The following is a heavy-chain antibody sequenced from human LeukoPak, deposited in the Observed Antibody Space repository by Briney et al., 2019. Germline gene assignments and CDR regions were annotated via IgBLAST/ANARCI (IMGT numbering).Heavy chain of an antibody. J-gene: IGHJ4*02. Sequence: GGSLRLSCVPSGFTFSYYWMIWVRQAPGKGLEWVASIREDGSEKHYVDSVKGRFTISRDNAKNSLYLQMNSLRVEDTAVYFCVRGRIYCFDYWGQGTLVTVSS. CDR3: VRGRIYCFDY. D-gene: IGHD5-12*01. CDR2: IREDGSEK. V-gene: IGHV3-7*01. CDR1: GFTFSYYW.